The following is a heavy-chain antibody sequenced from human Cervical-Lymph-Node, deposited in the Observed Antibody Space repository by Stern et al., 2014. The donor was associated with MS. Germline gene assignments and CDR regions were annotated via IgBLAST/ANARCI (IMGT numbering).Heavy chain of an antibody. V-gene: IGHV3-72*01. D-gene: IGHD3-10*01. CDR2: TRDKANGYTT. CDR3: ARSVRASPFDY. J-gene: IGHJ4*02. CDR1: GFTLSDHY. Sequence: EVQLVESGGGLVQPGGSLRLSCAASGFTLSDHYINWVRQAPGKGLEWLGLTRDKANGYTTEYAASVKGRFTISRDDSQNSVYLQMNSLKSEDSAVYSCARSVRASPFDYWGQGTLVTVSS.